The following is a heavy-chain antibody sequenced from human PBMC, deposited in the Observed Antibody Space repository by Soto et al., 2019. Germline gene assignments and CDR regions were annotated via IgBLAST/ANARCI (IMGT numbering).Heavy chain of an antibody. CDR2: ISSSSSTI. CDR3: AREKSVLLWFGELSNSNYYYYGMDV. J-gene: IGHJ6*02. D-gene: IGHD3-10*01. CDR1: GFTFSSYS. V-gene: IGHV3-48*02. Sequence: GGSLRLSCAASGFTFSSYSMNWVRQAPGKGLEWVSYISSSSSTIYYADSVKGRFTISRDNAKNSLYLQMNSLRDEDTAVYYCAREKSVLLWFGELSNSNYYYYGMDVWGQGTTVTVSS.